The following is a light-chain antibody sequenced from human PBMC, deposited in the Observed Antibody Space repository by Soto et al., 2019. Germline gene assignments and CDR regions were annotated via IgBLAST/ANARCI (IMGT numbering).Light chain of an antibody. CDR3: QQYKSYSPRT. Sequence: DIQMTQSPSTLSASVGDTVTVTCRASQSVSGWLAWYQQKPGEALKLLISDASSLESGVPSRFSGGGSGTEFTLTISDLQPDDFATYYCQQYKSYSPRTFGQGTKVDI. CDR1: QSVSGW. J-gene: IGKJ1*01. V-gene: IGKV1-5*01. CDR2: DAS.